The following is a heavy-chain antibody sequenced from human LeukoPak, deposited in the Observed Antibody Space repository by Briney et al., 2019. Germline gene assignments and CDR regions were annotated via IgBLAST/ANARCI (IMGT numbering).Heavy chain of an antibody. CDR2: TNPNSGNT. D-gene: IGHD6-13*01. V-gene: IGHV1-8*01. J-gene: IGHJ4*02. Sequence: ASVKVSCKASGYTFTSYEINWVRQATGQGLEWMGWTNPNSGNTGYAQKFQGRVTMTRNTSISTAYMELSSLRSEDTAVYYCARGSAAAYYLFDYWGQGTLVTVSS. CDR1: GYTFTSYE. CDR3: ARGSAAAYYLFDY.